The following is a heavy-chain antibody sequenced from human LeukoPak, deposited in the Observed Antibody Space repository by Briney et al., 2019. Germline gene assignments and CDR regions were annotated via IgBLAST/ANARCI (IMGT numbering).Heavy chain of an antibody. J-gene: IGHJ3*02. V-gene: IGHV1-18*01. CDR2: ISAYNGNT. Sequence: ASVKVSCKASGYTFTTYGISWVRQAPGQGREWMGWISAYNGNTNYAQKLQGRVTMTTDTSTSTAYLQLRGQRPDDTASASFARLSDAFDIWGQGTMVTASS. CDR3: ARLSDAFDI. CDR1: GYTFTTYG.